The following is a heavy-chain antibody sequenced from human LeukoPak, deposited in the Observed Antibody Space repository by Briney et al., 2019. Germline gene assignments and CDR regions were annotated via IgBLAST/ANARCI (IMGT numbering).Heavy chain of an antibody. Sequence: GESLKISCKACGYLFRKNWIGWVRQMPGKGLEWMGIIYPGDSDTRYSPSFQGQVTISADKSISTAYLQWSSLKASDTAMYYCARAGDVGVVTAPPYNWFDPWGQGTLVTVSS. D-gene: IGHD2-21*02. J-gene: IGHJ5*02. CDR3: ARAGDVGVVTAPPYNWFDP. V-gene: IGHV5-51*01. CDR2: IYPGDSDT. CDR1: GYLFRKNW.